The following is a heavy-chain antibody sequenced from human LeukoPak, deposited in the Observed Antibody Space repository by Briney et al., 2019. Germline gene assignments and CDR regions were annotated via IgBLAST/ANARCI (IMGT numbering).Heavy chain of an antibody. D-gene: IGHD6-13*01. CDR2: INAGNGNT. Sequence: GASVKVSCKASGYTFTSYAMHWVRQAPGQRLEWMGWINAGNGNTKYSQKFQGRVTITRDTSASTAYMELSSLRSEDTAVYYCARDRHSSSWYRSSTNDYWGQGTLVTVSS. J-gene: IGHJ4*02. V-gene: IGHV1-3*01. CDR3: ARDRHSSSWYRSSTNDY. CDR1: GYTFTSYA.